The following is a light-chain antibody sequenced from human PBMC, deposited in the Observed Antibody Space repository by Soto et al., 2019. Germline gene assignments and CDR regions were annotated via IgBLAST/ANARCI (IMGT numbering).Light chain of an antibody. CDR1: SSDVGGYNY. J-gene: IGLJ1*01. Sequence: QSALTQPASVSGTPGQSITLSCTGTSSDVGGYNYVSWYQQHPGKAPKLLIYDVTNRPSGVSNRFSGSKSGNTASLTISGLQAEDEADYYCSSYRGSSPVYVFGPGTKLTVL. CDR3: SSYRGSSPVYV. V-gene: IGLV2-14*03. CDR2: DVT.